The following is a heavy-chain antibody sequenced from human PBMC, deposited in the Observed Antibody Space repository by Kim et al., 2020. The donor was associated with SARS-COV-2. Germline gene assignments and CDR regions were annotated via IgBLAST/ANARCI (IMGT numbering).Heavy chain of an antibody. CDR1: GGSISSSSYY. J-gene: IGHJ4*02. CDR2: IYYSGST. Sequence: SETLSLTCTVSGGSISSSSYYWGWIRQPPGKGLEWIGSIYYSGSTYYNPSLKSRVTISVDTSKNQFSLKLSSVTAADTAVYYCARYYDILTGPPGFDYWGQGTLVTVSS. CDR3: ARYYDILTGPPGFDY. D-gene: IGHD3-9*01. V-gene: IGHV4-39*01.